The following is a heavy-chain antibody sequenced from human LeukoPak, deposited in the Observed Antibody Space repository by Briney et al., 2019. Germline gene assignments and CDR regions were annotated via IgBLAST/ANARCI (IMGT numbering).Heavy chain of an antibody. CDR1: GFTFSSYW. CDR2: INSDGSST. D-gene: IGHD4-17*01. CDR3: ARDYGDYAEYFQH. Sequence: GGSLRLSCAASGFTFSSYWMHWVRQAPGKGLVWVSRINSDGSSTSYADSVKGRFTISRDNAKNTLYLQINSLRAEDTAVYYCARDYGDYAEYFQHWGQGTLVTVSS. V-gene: IGHV3-74*01. J-gene: IGHJ1*01.